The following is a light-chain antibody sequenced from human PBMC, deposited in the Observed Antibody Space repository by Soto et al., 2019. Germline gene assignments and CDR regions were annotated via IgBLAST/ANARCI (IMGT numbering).Light chain of an antibody. CDR1: SSYVGGYNY. J-gene: IGLJ1*01. CDR3: SSYTSSSTRV. V-gene: IGLV2-14*01. CDR2: EVS. Sequence: QSAVTQPASVSGSPGQSITISCTGTSSYVGGYNYVSWYQQHPGKAPKLMIYEVSNRPSGVSNRFSGSKSGNTASLTISGLQAEDEADYYCSSYTSSSTRVFGTGTKVTVL.